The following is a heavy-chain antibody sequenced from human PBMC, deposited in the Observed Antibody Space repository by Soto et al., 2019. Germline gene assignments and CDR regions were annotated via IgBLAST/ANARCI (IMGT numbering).Heavy chain of an antibody. CDR3: VYYCTKDPNIDPFDT. CDR2: IYYSGST. CDR1: GFSFSSYY. J-gene: IGHJ5*02. V-gene: IGHV4-59*08. D-gene: IGHD2-8*01. Sequence: AETLTLTCAVSGFSFSSYYMSWIRQPPGKGLEWIGYIYYSGSTNYNPSLKSRVTISVDTSKNQFSLKLSSVTAADTAVDYCVYYCTKDPNIDPFDTWGQGTLVTVSS.